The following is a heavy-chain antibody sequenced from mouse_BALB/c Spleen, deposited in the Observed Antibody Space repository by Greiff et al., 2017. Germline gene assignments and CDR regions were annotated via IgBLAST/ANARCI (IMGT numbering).Heavy chain of an antibody. V-gene: IGHV1S29*02. Sequence: EVQGVESGPELVKPGASVKISCKASGYTFTDYNMHWVKQSHGKSLEWIGYIYPYNGGTGYNQKFKSKATLTVDNSSSTAYMELRSLTSEDSAVYYCARRNLYGYDGFAYWGQGTLVTVSA. CDR3: ARRNLYGYDGFAY. CDR1: GYTFTDYN. CDR2: IYPYNGGT. D-gene: IGHD2-2*01. J-gene: IGHJ3*01.